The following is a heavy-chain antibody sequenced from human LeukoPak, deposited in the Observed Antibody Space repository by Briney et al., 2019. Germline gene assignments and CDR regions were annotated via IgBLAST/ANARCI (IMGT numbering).Heavy chain of an antibody. CDR2: NYSSGST. D-gene: IGHD4-23*01. Sequence: SETLSLTCTVSGGSINSYYWSWIRQPAGKGLEWIGRNYSSGSTNYNPSLKSRVSMSVDTSKNQFSLKLTSVTAADTAVYYCARGGKATVVTMWGQGILVTVSS. CDR3: ARGGKATVVTM. J-gene: IGHJ4*02. V-gene: IGHV4-4*07. CDR1: GGSINSYY.